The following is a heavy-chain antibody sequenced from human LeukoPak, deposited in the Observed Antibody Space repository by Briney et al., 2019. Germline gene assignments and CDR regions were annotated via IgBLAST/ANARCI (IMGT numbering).Heavy chain of an antibody. J-gene: IGHJ4*02. D-gene: IGHD6-19*01. CDR3: ASRDRRSSGWYAVDY. Sequence: ASVKVSCKASGYTFTGYYMHWVRQAPGQGLEWMGWISPNSGGTNYAQKFQGRVKMTRDTAISTAYMELSRLRSDDTAVYYCASRDRRSSGWYAVDYWGQGTLVTVSS. CDR1: GYTFTGYY. CDR2: ISPNSGGT. V-gene: IGHV1-2*02.